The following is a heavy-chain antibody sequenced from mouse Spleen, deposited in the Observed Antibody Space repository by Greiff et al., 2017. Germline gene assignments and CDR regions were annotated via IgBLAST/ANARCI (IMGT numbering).Heavy chain of an antibody. CDR3: ARGFITTVVVKYYAMDY. J-gene: IGHJ4*01. Sequence: EVQVVESGPGLVKPSQSLSLTCSVTGYSITSGYYWNWIRQFPGNKLEWMGYISYDGSNNYNPSLKNRISITRDTSKNQFFLKLNSVTTEDTATYYCARGFITTVVVKYYAMDYWGQGTSVTVSS. CDR1: GYSITSGYY. D-gene: IGHD1-1*01. V-gene: IGHV3-6*01. CDR2: ISYDGSN.